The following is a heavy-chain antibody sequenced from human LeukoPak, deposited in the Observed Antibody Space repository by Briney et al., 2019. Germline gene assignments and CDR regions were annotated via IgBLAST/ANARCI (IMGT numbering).Heavy chain of an antibody. D-gene: IGHD1-7*01. V-gene: IGHV1-69*05. CDR1: GGTFSSSA. CDR3: ARDETGTTGKGDY. Sequence: GASVKVSCKASGGTFSSSAIIWVRQAPGQGLEWMGGIIPIFGTPSYAQKFQGRVTMTTDESTSTAYMDLSNLRFEDTAVYYCARDETGTTGKGDYWGQGTLVTVSS. CDR2: IIPIFGTP. J-gene: IGHJ4*02.